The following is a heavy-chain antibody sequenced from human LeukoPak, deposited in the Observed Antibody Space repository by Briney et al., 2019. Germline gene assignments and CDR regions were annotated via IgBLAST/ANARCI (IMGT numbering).Heavy chain of an antibody. V-gene: IGHV3-11*01. J-gene: IGHJ6*03. CDR2: ISSSGRTV. CDR3: ARDSLFWPYYYMDV. Sequence: GGSLRLSCAASGFTFSDYYLTWIRQAPGKEPEWVSYISSSGRTVDYADSVKGRFTISRDNAKKSLYLQMNSLRAEDTAVYYCARDSLFWPYYYMDVWGKGTTVTVPS. D-gene: IGHD3-3*01. CDR1: GFTFSDYY.